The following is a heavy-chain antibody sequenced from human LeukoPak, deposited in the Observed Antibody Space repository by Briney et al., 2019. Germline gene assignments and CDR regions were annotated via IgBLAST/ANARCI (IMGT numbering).Heavy chain of an antibody. V-gene: IGHV4-4*09. CDR2: IYTSGST. D-gene: IGHD6-6*01. CDR3: ARHAARGSSPGAYYYYMDV. Sequence: PSETLSLTCTVSGGSISSYYWSWIRQPPEKGLEWIGYIYTSGSTNYNPSLKSRVTISVDTSKNQFSLKLSSVTAADTAVYYCARHAARGSSPGAYYYYMDVWGKGATVTVSS. CDR1: GGSISSYY. J-gene: IGHJ6*03.